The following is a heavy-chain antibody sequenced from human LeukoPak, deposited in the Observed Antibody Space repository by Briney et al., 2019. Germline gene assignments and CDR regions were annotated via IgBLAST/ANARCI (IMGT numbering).Heavy chain of an antibody. D-gene: IGHD2-2*01. Sequence: SETLSLTCAVYGGSFSGYYWSWIRQPPGKGLEWIGEINHSGSTNYNPSLKSRVTISVDTSKNQFSLKLSSVTAADTAVYYCARGPIVVPAAMYLRGGRYFDYWGQGTLVTVSS. J-gene: IGHJ4*02. V-gene: IGHV4-34*01. CDR3: ARGPIVVPAAMYLRGGRYFDY. CDR2: INHSGST. CDR1: GGSFSGYY.